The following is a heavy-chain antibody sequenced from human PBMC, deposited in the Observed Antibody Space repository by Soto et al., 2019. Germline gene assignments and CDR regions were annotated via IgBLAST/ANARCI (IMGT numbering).Heavy chain of an antibody. J-gene: IGHJ3*02. CDR1: GGFVSSGSYY. V-gene: IGHV4-34*01. CDR3: ARLERGTATTVVDAFDI. D-gene: IGHD1-1*01. Sequence: QVQLQQWGAGLLKPSETLSLTCAVYGGFVSSGSYYWSWIRQPPGKGLEWIGEMSHSGGTHFNPYLTSRVTISVDTSKNQFSLKMSSVTAADTALYYCARLERGTATTVVDAFDIWGPGTMVTVSS. CDR2: MSHSGGT.